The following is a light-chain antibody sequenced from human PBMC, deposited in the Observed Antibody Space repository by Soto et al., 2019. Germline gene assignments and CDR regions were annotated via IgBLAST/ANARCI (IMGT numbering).Light chain of an antibody. CDR1: QDMSNY. Sequence: DIQMTQSPSSLSASVADRVTITCQASQDMSNYLNWYQQKPGKAPKLLIYDASNLETGVPSRFSGSGSGTNFTFTISSLQPEDIATYYCQPYDNRPLTLGRGAKV. CDR3: QPYDNRPLT. V-gene: IGKV1-33*01. CDR2: DAS. J-gene: IGKJ4*01.